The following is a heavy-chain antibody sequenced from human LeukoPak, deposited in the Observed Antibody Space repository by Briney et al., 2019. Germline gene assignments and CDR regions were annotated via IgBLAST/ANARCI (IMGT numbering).Heavy chain of an antibody. V-gene: IGHV3-23*01. CDR1: GFTFSSYA. J-gene: IGHJ4*02. D-gene: IGHD6-19*01. CDR3: AGPLSSGWYVDY. CDR2: ISGSGGST. Sequence: PGGSLRLSCAASGFTFSSYAMNWVRQAPGKGLEWVSAISGSGGSTYYADSVKGRFTISRDNSKNTLYLQMNSLRAEDTAVYYCAGPLSSGWYVDYWGQGTLVTVSS.